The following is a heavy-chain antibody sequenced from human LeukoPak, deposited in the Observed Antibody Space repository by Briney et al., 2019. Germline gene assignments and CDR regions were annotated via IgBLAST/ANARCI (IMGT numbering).Heavy chain of an antibody. D-gene: IGHD6-13*01. CDR3: ARGEEQQLTLDY. Sequence: GGSLRLSCAASGFTFSSYSMNWVRQAPGKGLEWVLYISSSSSTIYYADSVKGRFTISRDNAKNSLYLQMNSLRAEDTAVYYCARGEEQQLTLDYWGQGTLVTVSS. V-gene: IGHV3-48*04. CDR1: GFTFSSYS. J-gene: IGHJ4*02. CDR2: ISSSSSTI.